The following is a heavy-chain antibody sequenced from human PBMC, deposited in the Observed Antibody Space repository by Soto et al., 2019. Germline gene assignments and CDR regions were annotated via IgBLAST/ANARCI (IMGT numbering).Heavy chain of an antibody. CDR3: ARRIAVAGDLFDY. V-gene: IGHV5-51*01. CDR1: GYSFTSYW. D-gene: IGHD6-19*01. J-gene: IGHJ4*02. Sequence: GASLKISCKGSGYSFTSYWIGWVRQMPGKGLEWMGIIYPGDSDTRYSPSFQGQVTISADKSISTAYLQWSSLKASDTAMYYCARRIAVAGDLFDYWRQGTLVTVSS. CDR2: IYPGDSDT.